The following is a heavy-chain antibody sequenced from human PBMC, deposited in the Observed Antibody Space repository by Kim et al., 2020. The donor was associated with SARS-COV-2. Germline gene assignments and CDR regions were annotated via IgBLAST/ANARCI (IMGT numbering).Heavy chain of an antibody. Sequence: DTRYSPSFQGQVTISADKSISTAYLQWSSLKASDTAMYYCARLSTAGDYWGQGTLVTVSS. CDR2: DT. V-gene: IGHV5-51*01. CDR3: ARLSTAGDY. J-gene: IGHJ4*02. D-gene: IGHD5-18*01.